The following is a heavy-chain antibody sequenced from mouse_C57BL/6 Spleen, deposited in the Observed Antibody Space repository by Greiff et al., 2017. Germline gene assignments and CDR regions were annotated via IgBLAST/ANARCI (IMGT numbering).Heavy chain of an antibody. CDR2: FHPYNDDT. D-gene: IGHD1-1*01. CDR1: GFTFTTYP. CDR3: ARGSSYRYFDV. Sequence: VQRQQSGAELVKPGASVTMSCKASGFTFTTYPIEWMYQNHGKSLEWIVEFHPYNDDTKYNEKFKGKATLTVEKSSSTVYLELSRLTSDDAAVYYCARGSSYRYFDVWGTGTTVTVTS. V-gene: IGHV1-47*01. J-gene: IGHJ1*03.